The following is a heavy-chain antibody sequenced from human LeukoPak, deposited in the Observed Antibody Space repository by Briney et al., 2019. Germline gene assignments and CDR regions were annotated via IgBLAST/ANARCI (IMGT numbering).Heavy chain of an antibody. CDR3: AKDARRSSGWWFFDH. D-gene: IGHD6-19*01. V-gene: IGHV3-23*01. CDR1: ACAFNDLE. CDR2: ISAGGDRT. Sequence: GGSLSLPRAASACAFNDLEMGGRSQAPRKGLEWVSAISAGGDRTYYADSVRGRFTFFRDKSKNTLYLQMNSLRAEDTAVYYCAKDARRSSGWWFFDHWGQGTLVTVSS. J-gene: IGHJ4*02.